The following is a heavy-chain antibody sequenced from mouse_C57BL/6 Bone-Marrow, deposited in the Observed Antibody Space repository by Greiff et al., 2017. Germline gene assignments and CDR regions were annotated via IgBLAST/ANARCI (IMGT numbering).Heavy chain of an antibody. CDR3: ARIPLSYWYFDV. CDR2: IWWDDGK. J-gene: IGHJ1*03. V-gene: IGHV8-8*01. Sequence: QVTLKVSGPGIFQPFQALSLTWSFSWVLMSPFGMGGGWVRQPSGEGLEWLAHIWWDDGKYYHPALKSRLTIPKDTSKNQVFLKSANVDTADTATYYCARIPLSYWYFDVWGTGTTVTVSS. CDR1: WVLMSPFGMG.